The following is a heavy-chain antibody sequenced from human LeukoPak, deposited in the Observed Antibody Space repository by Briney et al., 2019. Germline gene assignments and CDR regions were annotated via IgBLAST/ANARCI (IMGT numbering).Heavy chain of an antibody. CDR1: GVSFNIYI. J-gene: IGHJ3*01. D-gene: IGHD3-22*01. V-gene: IGHV3-21*01. CDR3: ARPTGDRSPFDL. CDR2: ISSSSRDI. Sequence: GGSLRLSCAASGVSFNIYIMHWVRQAPGKGLEWVGSISSSSRDIYYSDSIKGRFSISRDNAQNSLYLQMTSLRAEDTALYYCARPTGDRSPFDLWGQGTMVAVSS.